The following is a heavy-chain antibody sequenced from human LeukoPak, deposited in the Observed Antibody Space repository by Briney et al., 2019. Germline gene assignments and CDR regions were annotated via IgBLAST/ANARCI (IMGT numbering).Heavy chain of an antibody. Sequence: PSETLSLTCTVSGGSISSSSYYWGWIRQPPGKGLEWIGSTYYSGSTYYNPSLKSRVTISVDTSKNQFSLKLSSVTAADTAVYYCARHSRITMIVVVIGAFDIWGQGTMVTVSS. J-gene: IGHJ3*02. CDR3: ARHSRITMIVVVIGAFDI. D-gene: IGHD3-22*01. CDR2: TYYSGST. CDR1: GGSISSSSYY. V-gene: IGHV4-39*01.